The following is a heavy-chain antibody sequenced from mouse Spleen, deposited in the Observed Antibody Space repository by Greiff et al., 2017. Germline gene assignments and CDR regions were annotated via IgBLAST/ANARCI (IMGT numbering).Heavy chain of an antibody. Sequence: QVHVKQSGAELARPGASVKLSCKASGYTFTSYGISWVKQRTGQGLEWIGEIYPRSGNTYYNEKFKGKATLTADKSSSTAYMELRSLTSEDSAVYFCARNYDPYYYAMDYWGQGTSVTVSS. D-gene: IGHD2-4*01. J-gene: IGHJ4*01. CDR1: GYTFTSYG. CDR3: ARNYDPYYYAMDY. V-gene: IGHV1-81*01. CDR2: IYPRSGNT.